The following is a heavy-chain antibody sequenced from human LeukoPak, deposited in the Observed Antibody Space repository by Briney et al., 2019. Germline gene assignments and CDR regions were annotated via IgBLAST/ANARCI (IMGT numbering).Heavy chain of an antibody. V-gene: IGHV3-23*01. J-gene: IGHJ4*02. CDR1: GFTFSNFG. CDR2: ISGSGLTT. CDR3: AKDFHGDFPYFFDY. Sequence: PGGTLRLSCAASGFTFSNFGMSWVRQAPGKGLEWVSAISGSGLTTYYADPVKGRFTISRDNSKNTFNLQMNSLRAEDTALYYCAKDFHGDFPYFFDYWGQGTLVTVSS.